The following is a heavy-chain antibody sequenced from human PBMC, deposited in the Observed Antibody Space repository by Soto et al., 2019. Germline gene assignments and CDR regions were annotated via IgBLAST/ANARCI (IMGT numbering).Heavy chain of an antibody. CDR3: ARGPGGPDGPGDY. CDR1: GYTFTSYA. CDR2: INAGNGNT. J-gene: IGHJ4*02. D-gene: IGHD2-15*01. Sequence: QVQLVQSGAEVKKPGASVKVSCKASGYTFTSYAMHSVRQAPGQRLEWMGWINAGNGNTKYSQKFQGRVTITRDTSASTAYMELSSLRSEDTAVYCCARGPGGPDGPGDYWGQGTLVTVSS. V-gene: IGHV1-3*01.